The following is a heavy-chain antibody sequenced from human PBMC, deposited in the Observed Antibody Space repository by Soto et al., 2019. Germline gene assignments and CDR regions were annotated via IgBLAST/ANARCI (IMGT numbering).Heavy chain of an antibody. D-gene: IGHD6-13*01. V-gene: IGHV5-51*01. J-gene: IGHJ6*02. Sequence: GESLKISCKGSGYSFASYWIGWVRQVPGKGLEWMGIIYPADSDTRYSPSFQGQVTISVDKSISTAYLQWGSLKASDTAMYYCASTSAAGKNYYGMDVWGQGTTVTVSS. CDR3: ASTSAAGKNYYGMDV. CDR2: IYPADSDT. CDR1: GYSFASYW.